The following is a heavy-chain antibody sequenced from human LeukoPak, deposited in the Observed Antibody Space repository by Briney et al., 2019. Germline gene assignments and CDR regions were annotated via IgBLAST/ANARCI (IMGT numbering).Heavy chain of an antibody. CDR1: GFTFGSYW. J-gene: IGHJ4*02. Sequence: PGGSLRLSCAASGFTFGSYWMTWVRQAPGKGLEWVANIKQDGSEKYYVDSVKGRFTISRDNAKHSLYLQMNSLRAEDTAVYYCARDYSNRFDYWGQGTLVTVSS. V-gene: IGHV3-7*01. CDR2: IKQDGSEK. CDR3: ARDYSNRFDY. D-gene: IGHD4-11*01.